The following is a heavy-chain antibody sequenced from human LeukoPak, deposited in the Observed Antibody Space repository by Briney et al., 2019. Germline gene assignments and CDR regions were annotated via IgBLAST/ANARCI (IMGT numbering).Heavy chain of an antibody. Sequence: ASVKVSCKASGYTFITYYMHWVRQAPGQGLEWMGIIDPSGGSTTYAQKFQGRVTVTRDTSTSTVYMELSSLRSDDTAVYYCARDQNYPLPRLDSWGQGTLVTVSS. CDR3: ARDQNYPLPRLDS. V-gene: IGHV1-46*01. CDR2: IDPSGGST. J-gene: IGHJ4*02. D-gene: IGHD1-7*01. CDR1: GYTFITYY.